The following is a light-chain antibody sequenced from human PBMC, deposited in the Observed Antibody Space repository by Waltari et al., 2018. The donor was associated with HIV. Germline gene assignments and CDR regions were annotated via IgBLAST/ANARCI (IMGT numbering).Light chain of an antibody. CDR3: SSYKDANDVV. V-gene: IGLV2-8*01. Sequence: QSALTQPPSAHGSPGQSVTLSCTGTITDVGGFDYVSWYHQQPPKAPKLILYEAHRRASGVPDRFSGSKSRNTASLTVSGLQPEDEGDYYCSSYKDANDVVFGGGTKLTVL. CDR1: ITDVGGFDY. CDR2: EAH. J-gene: IGLJ2*01.